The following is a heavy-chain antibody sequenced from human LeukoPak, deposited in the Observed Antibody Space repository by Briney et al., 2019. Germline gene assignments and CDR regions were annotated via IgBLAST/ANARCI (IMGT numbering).Heavy chain of an antibody. CDR1: GGSISSYY. CDR3: AKDSAGTYYYYYYMDV. CDR2: IYTSGST. J-gene: IGHJ6*03. Sequence: SSETLSLTCAASGGSISSYYWSWIRQPAGKGLEWIGRIYTSGSTNYNPSLKSRVTMSVDTSKNQFSLKLSSVTAADTAVYYCAKDSAGTYYYYYYMDVWGKGTTVTVSS. D-gene: IGHD3-10*01. V-gene: IGHV4-4*07.